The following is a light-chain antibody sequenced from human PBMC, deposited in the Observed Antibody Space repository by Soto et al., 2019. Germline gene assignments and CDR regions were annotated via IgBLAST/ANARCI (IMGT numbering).Light chain of an antibody. CDR3: HPYNKWPRT. V-gene: IGKV3-15*01. CDR2: DAY. CDR1: QSVDKD. J-gene: IGKJ1*01. Sequence: EIVMTQSPATLSVSPGEGSTLSCRPSQSVDKDLAWYRQKPGQAPSLLVYDAYTRATGVTARFSGSGSGTEFTLTITSLQSEDFAVYFCHPYNKWPRTFGRGTKVDIK.